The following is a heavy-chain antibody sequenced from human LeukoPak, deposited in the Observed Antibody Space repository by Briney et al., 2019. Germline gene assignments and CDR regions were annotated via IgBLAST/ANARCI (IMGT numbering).Heavy chain of an antibody. CDR3: ARIAVAGYDY. D-gene: IGHD6-19*01. V-gene: IGHV3-7*01. Sequence: QPGGSLRLSCAASGFTLSSYWMSWVRQAPGKGLEWVANIKQDGSEKYYVDSVKGRFTISRDNAKNPLYLQMNSLRAEDTAVYYCARIAVAGYDYWGQGTLVTVSS. CDR2: IKQDGSEK. J-gene: IGHJ4*02. CDR1: GFTLSSYW.